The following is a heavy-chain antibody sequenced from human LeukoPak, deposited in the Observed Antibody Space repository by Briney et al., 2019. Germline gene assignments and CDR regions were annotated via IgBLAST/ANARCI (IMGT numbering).Heavy chain of an antibody. CDR3: ARPVLEWELQDAFDI. CDR2: IYHSGST. J-gene: IGHJ3*02. CDR1: GGSISSGGYY. Sequence: PSQTLSLTCTVSGGSISSGGYYWSWIRQPPGKGLEWIGYIYHSGSTYYNPSLKSRVTISVDRSKNQFSLKLSSVTAADTAVYYCARPVLEWELQDAFDIWGQGTMVTVSS. V-gene: IGHV4-30-2*01. D-gene: IGHD1-26*01.